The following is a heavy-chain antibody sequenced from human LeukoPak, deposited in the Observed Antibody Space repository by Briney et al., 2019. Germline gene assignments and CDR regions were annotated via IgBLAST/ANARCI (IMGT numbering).Heavy chain of an antibody. Sequence: PSETLSLTCTVSGGSISSYYWSWIRQPPGKGLEWIGYIYYSGSANYNPSLKSRVTISLDTSKNQFSLKLSSVTAADTAVYYCTYYYDSSGYYPSYYYYMDVWGKGTTVTVSS. D-gene: IGHD3-22*01. CDR1: GGSISSYY. CDR2: IYYSGSA. V-gene: IGHV4-59*01. CDR3: TYYYDSSGYYPSYYYYMDV. J-gene: IGHJ6*03.